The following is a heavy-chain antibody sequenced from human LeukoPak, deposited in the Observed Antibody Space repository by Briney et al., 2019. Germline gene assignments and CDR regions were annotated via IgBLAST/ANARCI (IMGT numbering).Heavy chain of an antibody. J-gene: IGHJ4*02. Sequence: PGGSLTLSCAASGFSFNNHAMSWVRHAPGKRREWVASISTTGRRTYYADSVKGRFTISRDNSKNTLSLQMDSLRVEDTAVYYCAKDWTTVVTPKGYYFDSWGQGTLVTVYS. D-gene: IGHD4-23*01. CDR3: AKDWTTVVTPKGYYFDS. V-gene: IGHV3-23*01. CDR2: ISTTGRRT. CDR1: GFSFNNHA.